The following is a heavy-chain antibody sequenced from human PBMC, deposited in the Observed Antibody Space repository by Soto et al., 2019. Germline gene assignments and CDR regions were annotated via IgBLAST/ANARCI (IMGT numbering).Heavy chain of an antibody. V-gene: IGHV3-33*01. CDR3: ERDLPGRGMDV. CDR1: GFTFSSYG. J-gene: IGHJ6*02. Sequence: PGGSLRLSCAASGFTFSSYGMHWFRQAPGKGLEWVAVIWYDGSNKYYADSVKGRFTISRDNSKNTLYLQMNSLRAEDTAVYYCERDLPGRGMDVWGQGTTVTVSS. CDR2: IWYDGSNK.